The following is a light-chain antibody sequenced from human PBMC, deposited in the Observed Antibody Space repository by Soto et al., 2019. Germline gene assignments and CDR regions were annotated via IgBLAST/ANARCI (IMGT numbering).Light chain of an antibody. J-gene: IGLJ2*01. V-gene: IGLV1-40*01. Sequence: QSVLTQPPSVSGAPGQRGTISCTGSSSNIGAGYDVHWYQQLPGTAPKLLIYGNSNRPSGVPDRFSGSKSGTSASLAITGLLAEDEADYYCKSYDSSLSGYVVFGGGTKLTVL. CDR3: KSYDSSLSGYVV. CDR2: GNS. CDR1: SSNIGAGYD.